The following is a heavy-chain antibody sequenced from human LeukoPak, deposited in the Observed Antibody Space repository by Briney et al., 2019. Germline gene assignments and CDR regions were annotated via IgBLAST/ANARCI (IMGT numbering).Heavy chain of an antibody. V-gene: IGHV4-39*01. Sequence: SETLSLTCTVSGGSISSSSYYWGWIRQPPGKGLEWIGSIYYSGSTYYNPSLKSRVTISVDTSKNQFSLKLSSVTAADTAVYYCARKTRGDIVVVPAAIGEYYYYYMDVWGKGTTVTVSS. CDR1: GGSISSSSYY. CDR3: ARKTRGDIVVVPAAIGEYYYYYMDV. D-gene: IGHD2-2*01. CDR2: IYYSGST. J-gene: IGHJ6*03.